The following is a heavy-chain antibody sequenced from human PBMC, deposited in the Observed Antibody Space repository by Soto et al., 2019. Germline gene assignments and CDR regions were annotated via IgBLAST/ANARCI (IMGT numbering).Heavy chain of an antibody. J-gene: IGHJ6*02. CDR3: AGSPGTIFGVVSVDV. CDR1: GGSFSGYY. V-gene: IGHV4-34*01. D-gene: IGHD3-3*01. CDR2: INHSGST. Sequence: SETLSLTCAVYGGSFSGYYWSWIRQPPGKGLEWIGEINHSGSTNYNPSLKSRVTISVDTSKNQFSLKLSSVTAADTAVYYCAGSPGTIFGVVSVDVWGQGTTVTVSS.